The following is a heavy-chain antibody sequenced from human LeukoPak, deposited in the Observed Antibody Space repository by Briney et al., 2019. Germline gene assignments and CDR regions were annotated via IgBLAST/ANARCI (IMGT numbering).Heavy chain of an antibody. J-gene: IGHJ4*02. CDR3: ARAYCSSTSCYMPH. CDR2: IYYSGST. CDR1: GGSISSSSYY. V-gene: IGHV4-39*07. D-gene: IGHD2-2*02. Sequence: SETLSLTCTVSGGSISSSSYYWGWIRQPPGKGLEWIGSIYYSGSTYYNPSLKSRVTISVDTSKNQFSLKLSSVTAADTAVYYCARAYCSSTSCYMPHWGQGTLVTVSS.